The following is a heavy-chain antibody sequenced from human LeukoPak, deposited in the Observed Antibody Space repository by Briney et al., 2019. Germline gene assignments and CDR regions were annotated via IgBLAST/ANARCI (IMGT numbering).Heavy chain of an antibody. CDR2: INRDSGST. J-gene: IGHJ4*02. V-gene: IGHV3-74*01. CDR3: ARGGTSGWRTPNDDY. CDR1: GFTFSGYW. D-gene: IGHD6-19*01. Sequence: GGSLRLSCAASGFTFSGYWMHWVRQAPGKGLEWVSAINRDSGSTYYADSVRGRFTISRDNSKNTLYLHMSSLRAEDTAVYYCARGGTSGWRTPNDDYWGQGTLVTVSS.